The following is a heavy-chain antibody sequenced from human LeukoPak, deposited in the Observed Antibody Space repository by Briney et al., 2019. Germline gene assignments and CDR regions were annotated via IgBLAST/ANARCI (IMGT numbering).Heavy chain of an antibody. V-gene: IGHV1-69*13. CDR3: ARDSLGYYYYYMDV. CDR2: IIPIFGTA. CDR1: GGTFSSYA. J-gene: IGHJ6*03. D-gene: IGHD3-16*01. Sequence: SVKVSCKASGGTFSSYAISLVRQAPGQGLEWMGGIIPIFGTANYAQKFQGRVTITADESTSAAYMELSSLRSEDTAVYYCARDSLGYYYYYMDVWGKGTTVTVSS.